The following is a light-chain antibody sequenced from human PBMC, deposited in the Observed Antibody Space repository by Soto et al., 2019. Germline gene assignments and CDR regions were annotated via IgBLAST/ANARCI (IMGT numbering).Light chain of an antibody. J-gene: IGKJ1*01. V-gene: IGKV1-9*01. CDR3: QQYKTHSKT. CDR2: AAS. Sequence: DIQLTQSPSFLSASVGDRVTITCRASQGISSYLAWYQQKPGKAPKLLIYAASTLQSGVPSRFSGSGSGTEFTLTISSLQPEDFATYYCQQYKTHSKTFGQGTKVEIK. CDR1: QGISSY.